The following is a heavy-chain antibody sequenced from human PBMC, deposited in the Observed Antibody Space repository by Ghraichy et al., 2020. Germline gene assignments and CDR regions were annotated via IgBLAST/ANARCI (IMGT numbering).Heavy chain of an antibody. D-gene: IGHD3-22*01. V-gene: IGHV2-5*02. CDR1: GFSLSTSGVG. J-gene: IGHJ4*02. CDR2: IYWDDDK. CDR3: AHSLGQWLLTPHPFDY. Sequence: SGPTLVKPTQTLTLTCTFSGFSLSTSGVGVGWIRQPPGKALEWLGFIYWDDDKRYSPSLKSRLTITKDTSKNQVVLTMTNMDPVDTATYYCAHSLGQWLLTPHPFDYWGQGTLVTVSS.